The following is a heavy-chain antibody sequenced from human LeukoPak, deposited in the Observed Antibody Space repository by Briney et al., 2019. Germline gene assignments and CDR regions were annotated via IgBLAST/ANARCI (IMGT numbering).Heavy chain of an antibody. CDR1: GFTFSSYA. D-gene: IGHD4-17*01. CDR2: ISGSGGST. Sequence: GGSLRLSCAASGFTFSSYAMRWVRQAPGKGLEWVSAISGSGGSTYYADSVEGRFTISRDNSKNTLYLQMNSLRAEDTAVYYCATHYMTTVTTSFFYWGQGTLVTVSS. V-gene: IGHV3-23*01. J-gene: IGHJ4*02. CDR3: ATHYMTTVTTSFFY.